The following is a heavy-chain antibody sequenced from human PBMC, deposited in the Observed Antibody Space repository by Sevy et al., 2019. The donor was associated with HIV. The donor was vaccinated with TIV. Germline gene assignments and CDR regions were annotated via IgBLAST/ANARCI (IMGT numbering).Heavy chain of an antibody. CDR2: IKQDGSEK. V-gene: IGHV3-7*01. Sequence: GESLKISCAASGFTFSSYWMSWVRQAPGKGLEWVANIKQDGSEKYYVDSVKGRFTISRDNAKNSLYLQMNSLRAEDTAVYYCARDRPYSSGWYDYYYGMDVWGQGTTVTVSS. J-gene: IGHJ6*02. CDR1: GFTFSSYW. CDR3: ARDRPYSSGWYDYYYGMDV. D-gene: IGHD6-19*01.